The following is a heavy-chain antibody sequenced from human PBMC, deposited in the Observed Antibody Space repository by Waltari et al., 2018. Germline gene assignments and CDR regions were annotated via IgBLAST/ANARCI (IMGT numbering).Heavy chain of an antibody. D-gene: IGHD6-6*01. J-gene: IGHJ4*02. CDR2: IYYSGST. Sequence: QLQLQESGPGLVKPSETLSLTCTVSGGSISSSSYYWGWIRQPPGKGLEWIGSIYYSGSTNYSPSLKSRVTISVDTSKNQFSLKLSSVTAADTAVYYCARQYSSSSPFDYWGQGTLVTVSS. CDR1: GGSISSSSYY. CDR3: ARQYSSSSPFDY. V-gene: IGHV4-39*01.